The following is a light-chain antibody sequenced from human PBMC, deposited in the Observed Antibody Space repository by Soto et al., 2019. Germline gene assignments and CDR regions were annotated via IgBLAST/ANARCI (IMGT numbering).Light chain of an antibody. J-gene: IGKJ1*01. V-gene: IGKV3-20*01. CDR3: QQYGSSPRT. CDR2: DAS. CDR1: QSVSSSY. Sequence: EIVLTQSPGTLSLSPGERATLSCRASQSVSSSYLAWYQRRPGQAPRLLIYDASSRANGIPDRFSGSGSGTDFTLSISRLEPEDFAVYYCQQYGSSPRTFGQGTKVDIK.